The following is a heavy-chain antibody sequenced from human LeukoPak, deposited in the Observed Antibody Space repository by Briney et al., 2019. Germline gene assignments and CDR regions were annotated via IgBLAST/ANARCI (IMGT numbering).Heavy chain of an antibody. V-gene: IGHV3-30-3*01. CDR1: GFTFSSFA. CDR2: ISYDGSNK. D-gene: IGHD6-19*01. Sequence: GGSLRLSCAASGFTFSSFAMRWVRQAPGKGLEWVAVISYDGSNKYFTDSVKGRFTISRDNSKNTLYLQMNSLRAEDTAVYYCARASSNLAGYYYYGLDVWGQGTTVTVSS. J-gene: IGHJ6*02. CDR3: ARASSNLAGYYYYGLDV.